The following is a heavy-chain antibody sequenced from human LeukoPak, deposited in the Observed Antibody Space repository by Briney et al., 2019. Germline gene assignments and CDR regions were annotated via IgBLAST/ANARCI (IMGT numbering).Heavy chain of an antibody. CDR1: GGTFSSYA. V-gene: IGHV1-69*05. D-gene: IGHD3-9*01. Sequence: SVKVSCKASGGTFSSYAISWVRQAPGQGLEWMGGIIPIFGTANYAQKFQGRVTITTDESTSTAYMELSSLRSEDTAVCYCASWRYDILTGFDYWGQGTLVTVSS. CDR3: ASWRYDILTGFDY. J-gene: IGHJ4*02. CDR2: IIPIFGTA.